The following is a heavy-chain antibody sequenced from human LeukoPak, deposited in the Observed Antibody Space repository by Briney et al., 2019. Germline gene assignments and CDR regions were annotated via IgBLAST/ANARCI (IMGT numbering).Heavy chain of an antibody. J-gene: IGHJ4*02. CDR3: AGTYGSGSYYNGAFDY. CDR1: GYTFTGYY. D-gene: IGHD3-10*01. V-gene: IGHV1-2*02. Sequence: GASVKVSCKASGYTFTGYYMHWVRQAPGQGLEWMGWINPNSGCTNYAQKFQGRVTMTRDTSISTAYMELSRLRSDDTAVYYCAGTYGSGSYYNGAFDYWGQGTLVTVSS. CDR2: INPNSGCT.